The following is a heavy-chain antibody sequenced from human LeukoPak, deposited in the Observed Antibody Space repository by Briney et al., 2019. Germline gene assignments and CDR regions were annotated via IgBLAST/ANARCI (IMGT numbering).Heavy chain of an antibody. J-gene: IGHJ4*02. V-gene: IGHV1-18*01. CDR2: ISAYNGNT. Sequence: ASVKVSCKASGYTFTSYGISWVRQAPGQGLEWMGWISAYNGNTNYAQKLQGRVTMTTDTSTSTAYMELRSLRSDDTAVYYCARSIEHYDILTGYYPPLFDYWGQGTLVTVSS. CDR1: GYTFTSYG. CDR3: ARSIEHYDILTGYYPPLFDY. D-gene: IGHD3-9*01.